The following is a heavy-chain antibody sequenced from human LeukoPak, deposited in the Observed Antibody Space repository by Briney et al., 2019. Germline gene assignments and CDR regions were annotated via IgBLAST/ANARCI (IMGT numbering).Heavy chain of an antibody. Sequence: SETLSLTCAVYGGSFSGYYWSWIRQPPGKGLEWIGYIYYSGSTNYNPSLKSRVTISVDTSKNQFSLKLSSVTAADTAVYYCARAEYYYDSSGRIDYYYYYMDVWGKGTTVTVSS. J-gene: IGHJ6*03. CDR1: GGSFSGYY. D-gene: IGHD3-22*01. V-gene: IGHV4-59*01. CDR3: ARAEYYYDSSGRIDYYYYYMDV. CDR2: IYYSGST.